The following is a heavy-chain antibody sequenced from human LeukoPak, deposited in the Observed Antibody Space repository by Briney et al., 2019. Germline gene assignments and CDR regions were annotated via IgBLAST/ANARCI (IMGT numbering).Heavy chain of an antibody. V-gene: IGHV4-38-2*02. D-gene: IGHD3-10*01. CDR2: IYYSGST. Sequence: PSETLSLTCTVSGYSISSGYYWGWIRQPPGKGLEWIGSIYYSGSTYYNPSLKSRVTISVDTSKNQFSLKLSSVTAADTAVYYCARDGSDSGSYSYYYYGMDVWGQGTTVTVSS. CDR3: ARDGSDSGSYSYYYYGMDV. J-gene: IGHJ6*02. CDR1: GYSISSGYY.